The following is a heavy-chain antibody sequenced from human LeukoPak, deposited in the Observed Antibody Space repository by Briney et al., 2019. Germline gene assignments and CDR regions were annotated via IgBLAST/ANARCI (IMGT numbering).Heavy chain of an antibody. Sequence: SETLSLTCAVYGGSFSGYYWSWIRQPPGKGLEWIGEINHSGSTNYNPSLKSRVTISVDTSKNQFSLELSSVTAADTAVYYCARAQISGYPRTNGMDVWGQGTTVTVSS. CDR3: ARAQISGYPRTNGMDV. V-gene: IGHV4-34*01. J-gene: IGHJ6*02. CDR1: GGSFSGYY. D-gene: IGHD3-22*01. CDR2: INHSGST.